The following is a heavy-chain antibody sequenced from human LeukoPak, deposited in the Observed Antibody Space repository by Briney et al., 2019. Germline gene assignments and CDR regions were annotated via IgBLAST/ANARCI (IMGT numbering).Heavy chain of an antibody. J-gene: IGHJ6*03. D-gene: IGHD6-19*01. V-gene: IGHV1-18*01. Sequence: ASVKVSCKASGYTFTSYGISWVRQAPGQGLEWMGWISAYNGNTNYAQKLQARVTMTTDTSTSTAYMELRSLRSDDTAVYYSARAGGQGRVLARNYYMDVGGKGTTVTASS. CDR1: GYTFTSYG. CDR2: ISAYNGNT. CDR3: ARAGGQGRVLARNYYMDV.